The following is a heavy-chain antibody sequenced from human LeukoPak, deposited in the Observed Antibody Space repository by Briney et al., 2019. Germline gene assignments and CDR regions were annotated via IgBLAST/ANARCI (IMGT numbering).Heavy chain of an antibody. V-gene: IGHV1-2*06. Sequence: ASVKVSCKASGDTFTGYYMHWVRQAPGQGLEWMGRINPNSGGTNYAQKFQGRVTMTRDTSISTAYMELSSLRSEDTAVYYCAREQQLSTSNWFDPWGQGTLVTVSS. J-gene: IGHJ5*02. D-gene: IGHD6-13*01. CDR2: INPNSGGT. CDR1: GDTFTGYY. CDR3: AREQQLSTSNWFDP.